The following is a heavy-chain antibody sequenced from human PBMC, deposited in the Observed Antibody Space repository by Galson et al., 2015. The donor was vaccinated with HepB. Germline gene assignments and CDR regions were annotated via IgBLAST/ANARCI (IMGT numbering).Heavy chain of an antibody. D-gene: IGHD2-2*01. CDR1: GYSFTSYW. Sequence: QSGAEVKKPGESLKISCKGSGYSFTSYWIGWVRQMPGKGLEWMGIIYPGDSDTRYSPSFQGQVTISADKSISTAYLQWSSLKASDTAMYYCARRGYCSSTSCNALDYGMDVWGQGTTVTVSS. V-gene: IGHV5-51*01. CDR3: ARRGYCSSTSCNALDYGMDV. CDR2: IYPGDSDT. J-gene: IGHJ6*02.